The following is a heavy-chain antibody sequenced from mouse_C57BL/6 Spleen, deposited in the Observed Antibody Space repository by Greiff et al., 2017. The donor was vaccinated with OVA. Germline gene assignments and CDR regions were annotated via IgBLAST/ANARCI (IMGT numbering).Heavy chain of an antibody. D-gene: IGHD1-1*01. CDR1: GYTFTSYW. J-gene: IGHJ4*01. V-gene: IGHV1-59*01. Sequence: QVQLQQPGAELVRPGTSVKLSCKASGYTFTSYWMHWVKQRPGQGLEWIGVIDPSDSYTNYNQKFKGKATLTVDTSSSTAYMQLSSLTSEDSAVYYCARRDYGSSPYYAMDYWGQGTSVTVSS. CDR2: IDPSDSYT. CDR3: ARRDYGSSPYYAMDY.